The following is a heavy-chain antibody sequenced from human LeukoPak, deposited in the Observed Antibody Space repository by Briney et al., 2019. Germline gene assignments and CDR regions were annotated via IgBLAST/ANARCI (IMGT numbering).Heavy chain of an antibody. J-gene: IGHJ4*02. V-gene: IGHV4-61*02. CDR3: ARGLRANCSSTSCYTEYYFDY. CDR1: GGSISSGSYY. Sequence: SGTLSLTCTVSGGSISSGSYYWSWIRQPAGKGLEWIGRIYTSGSTNYNPSLKSRVTISVDTSKNQFSLKLSSVTAADTAVYYCARGLRANCSSTSCYTEYYFDYWGQGTLVTVSS. D-gene: IGHD2-2*02. CDR2: IYTSGST.